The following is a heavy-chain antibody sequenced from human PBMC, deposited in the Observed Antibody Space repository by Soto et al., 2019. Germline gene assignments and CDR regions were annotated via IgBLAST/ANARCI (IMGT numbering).Heavy chain of an antibody. CDR3: AGGGGWLPEN. V-gene: IGHV4-59*01. Sequence: QVQLQEAGPGLVKPSEALSLTCTVAGDSSNNYYWRWIRQPPGKGLEWIANIHDSGATTYNPSLRSRVTISVDTPKKQFSLKLNSMTAADTAVYYCAGGGGWLPENWGQGTLVSVSS. D-gene: IGHD5-12*01. CDR1: GDSSNNYY. J-gene: IGHJ4*02. CDR2: IHDSGAT.